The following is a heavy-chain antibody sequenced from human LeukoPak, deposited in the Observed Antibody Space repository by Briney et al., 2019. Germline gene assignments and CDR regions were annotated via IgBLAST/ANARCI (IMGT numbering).Heavy chain of an antibody. CDR2: TTGDGVTK. J-gene: IGHJ6*03. Sequence: GGSLRLSCEASGSTFSNYPMPWVRQAPGKGLEWLSATTGDGVTKFYADSVKGRFTISRDNFKSTLFLQMNNVRAEDTAIYYCATLAYYYYYMDVWGKGTTVTVSS. CDR1: GSTFSNYP. CDR3: ATLAYYYYYMDV. V-gene: IGHV3-23*01.